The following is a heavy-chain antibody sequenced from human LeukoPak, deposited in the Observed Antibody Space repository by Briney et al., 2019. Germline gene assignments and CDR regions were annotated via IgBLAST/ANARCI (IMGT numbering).Heavy chain of an antibody. D-gene: IGHD5-12*01. CDR3: AFAYSGYERRPDY. CDR2: INSNGSIT. CDR1: GFTFCSYW. V-gene: IGHV3-74*01. Sequence: PGVSLRLSCAASGFTFCSYWMHWLPQAQGKGLVWVSRINSNGSITSYADSVKGRFTSSRDNAKNTLYVQMNSLRAEDTAVYYCAFAYSGYERRPDYWGQGTLVTVSS. J-gene: IGHJ4*02.